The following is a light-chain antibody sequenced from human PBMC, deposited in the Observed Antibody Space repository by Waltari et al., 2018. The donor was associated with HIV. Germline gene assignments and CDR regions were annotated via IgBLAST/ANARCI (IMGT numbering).Light chain of an antibody. Sequence: DIEMTQSPSSVSASLGDTLTITCRASQPVSSWLTWYQQRPGKSPEVLIFATSILQTGVPSRFSGRGSGTNFTLTISSLQPEDFATYYCQQASSFPWTFRQGTKVEVK. CDR3: QQASSFPWT. V-gene: IGKV1-12*01. CDR1: QPVSSW. CDR2: ATS. J-gene: IGKJ1*01.